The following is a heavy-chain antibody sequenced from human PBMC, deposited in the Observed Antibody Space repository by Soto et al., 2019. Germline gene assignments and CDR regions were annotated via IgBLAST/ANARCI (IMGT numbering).Heavy chain of an antibody. CDR1: GGSISNNY. V-gene: IGHV4-59*08. Sequence: SETLSLTCTVSGGSISNNYWTWIRQPPGKGLEWIGYIYYSGNTYYNPSLKSRVTISVDTSKNQFSLKLSSVTAADTAVYYCANYDSKFDYWGQGTLVTVSS. CDR2: IYYSGNT. J-gene: IGHJ4*02. D-gene: IGHD3-22*01. CDR3: ANYDSKFDY.